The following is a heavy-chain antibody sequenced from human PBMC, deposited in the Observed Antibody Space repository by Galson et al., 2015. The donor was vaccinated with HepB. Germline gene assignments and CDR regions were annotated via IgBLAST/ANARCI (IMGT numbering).Heavy chain of an antibody. Sequence: SVKVSCKASGYTFTGYYMHWVRQAPGQGLEWMGWISAYNGNTNYAQKLQGRVTMTTDTSTSTAYMELRSLRSDDTAVYYCARDPTYYDILTGYHRFDYWGQGTLVTVSS. CDR3: ARDPTYYDILTGYHRFDY. V-gene: IGHV1-18*04. D-gene: IGHD3-9*01. J-gene: IGHJ4*02. CDR2: ISAYNGNT. CDR1: GYTFTGYY.